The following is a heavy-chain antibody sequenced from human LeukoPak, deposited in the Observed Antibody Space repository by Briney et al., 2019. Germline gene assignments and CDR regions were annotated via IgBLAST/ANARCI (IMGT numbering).Heavy chain of an antibody. CDR3: AREHMVRGVINR. CDR2: INHSGST. D-gene: IGHD3-10*01. Sequence: PSETLSLTCAVYGGSFSGYYWSWIRQPPGKGLEWIGEINHSGSTNYNPSLKSRVTISVDTSKNQFSLKLSSVTAADTAVYYCAREHMVRGVINRWGQGALATVSS. CDR1: GGSFSGYY. V-gene: IGHV4-34*01. J-gene: IGHJ4*02.